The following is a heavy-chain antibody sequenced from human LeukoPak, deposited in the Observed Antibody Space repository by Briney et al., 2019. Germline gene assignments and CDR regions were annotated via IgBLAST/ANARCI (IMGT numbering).Heavy chain of an antibody. J-gene: IGHJ4*02. CDR1: GGSITNYY. D-gene: IGHD5-18*01. Sequence: SQTLSLTCTVSGGSITNYYWTWIRQPPGKGLEWIGYIYYTGSTNYNPSLKSRVTMSVDTSKNQFSLKLSSVTAADTAVYYCAREIGYSYHIWGQGTLVTVSS. CDR2: IYYTGST. CDR3: AREIGYSYHI. V-gene: IGHV4-59*01.